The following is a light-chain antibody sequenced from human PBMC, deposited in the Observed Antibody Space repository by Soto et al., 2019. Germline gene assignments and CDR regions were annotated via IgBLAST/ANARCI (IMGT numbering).Light chain of an antibody. CDR2: GAS. V-gene: IGKV1-39*01. CDR1: QSISSY. Sequence: DIQMTQSPSSLSASVVDIVTITCRASQSISSYLNWYQQKPGKAPKLLIYGASTLQSGVPSRFSGSGSGTDYTLTISSLQPEDFATYYCQQSYRTPTFGQGTRLEIK. J-gene: IGKJ5*01. CDR3: QQSYRTPT.